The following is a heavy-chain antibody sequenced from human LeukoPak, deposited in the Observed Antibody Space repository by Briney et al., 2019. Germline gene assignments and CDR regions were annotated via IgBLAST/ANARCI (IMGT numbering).Heavy chain of an antibody. V-gene: IGHV3-30-3*01. CDR1: GFTFSSYA. Sequence: PGGSLRLSCVASGFTFSSYAMHWVRQAPGKGLEWVAVISYDGSNKYYADSVKGRFTISRDNSKNTLYLQMNSLRAEDTAVYYCASNTGYCSSSSCPPRYWGQGTLVTVSS. D-gene: IGHD2-2*03. CDR3: ASNTGYCSSSSCPPRY. CDR2: ISYDGSNK. J-gene: IGHJ4*02.